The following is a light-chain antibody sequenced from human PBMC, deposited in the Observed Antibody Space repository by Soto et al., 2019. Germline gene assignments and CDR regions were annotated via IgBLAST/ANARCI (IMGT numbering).Light chain of an antibody. CDR2: DAS. CDR3: QQRSNWPLT. J-gene: IGKJ4*01. V-gene: IGKV3-11*01. CDR1: QSVSSS. Sequence: EIVLTQSPATLSLSPGARATLSCRASQSVSSSLAWYQQKPGQTPRLLIYDASNRATGTPARFSGSGSGTDFTLTISSLEPEDFAVYYCQQRSNWPLTFGGGTKVEIK.